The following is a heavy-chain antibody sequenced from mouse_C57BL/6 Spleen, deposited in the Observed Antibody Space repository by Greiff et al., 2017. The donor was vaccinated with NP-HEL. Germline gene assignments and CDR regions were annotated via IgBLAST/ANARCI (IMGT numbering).Heavy chain of an antibody. CDR3: ARHYDYDGWYFDV. V-gene: IGHV5-17*01. CDR2: ISSGSSTI. J-gene: IGHJ1*03. CDR1: GFTFSDYG. D-gene: IGHD2-4*01. Sequence: EVKLVESGGGLVKPGGSLKLSCAASGFTFSDYGMHWVRQAPEKGLEWVAYISSGSSTIYYADTVKGRFTISRDNAKNTLFLQMTSLRSEDTAMYYCARHYDYDGWYFDVWGTGTTVTVSS.